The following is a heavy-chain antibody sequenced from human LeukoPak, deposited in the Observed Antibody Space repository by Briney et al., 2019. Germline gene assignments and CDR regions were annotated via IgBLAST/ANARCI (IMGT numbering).Heavy chain of an antibody. CDR2: ISYSGST. CDR1: GDSISSSY. D-gene: IGHD3-3*01. CDR3: ARDGFWSGYPYYYYGMDV. Sequence: SETLSLTCTVSGDSISSSYWSWIRQPPGKGLEWIGYISYSGSTNYNPSLKSRVTISVDTSKNQFSLKLSSVTAADTAVYYCARDGFWSGYPYYYYGMDVWGQGTTVTVSS. J-gene: IGHJ6*02. V-gene: IGHV4-59*01.